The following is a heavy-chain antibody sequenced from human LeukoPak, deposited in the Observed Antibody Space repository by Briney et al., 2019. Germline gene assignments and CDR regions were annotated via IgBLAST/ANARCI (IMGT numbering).Heavy chain of an antibody. CDR1: GFTFSSYG. Sequence: GGSLRLSCAASGFTFSSYGMHWVRQAPGKGLEWVAFIRYDGSNKYYADSVKGRFTISRDNSKNTLYLQMNSLRAEDTAVYYCAKFMRGFGEFYGMDVWGQGTTVTVSS. V-gene: IGHV3-30*02. CDR3: AKFMRGFGEFYGMDV. D-gene: IGHD3-10*01. J-gene: IGHJ6*02. CDR2: IRYDGSNK.